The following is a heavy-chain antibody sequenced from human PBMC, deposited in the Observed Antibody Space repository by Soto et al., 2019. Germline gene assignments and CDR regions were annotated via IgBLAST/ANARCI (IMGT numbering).Heavy chain of an antibody. CDR3: ARDDAFDNENGFDM. V-gene: IGHV3-33*01. J-gene: IGHJ3*02. CDR1: GFPFSFYG. D-gene: IGHD3-3*02. Sequence: PGGSLRLSCAVSGFPFSFYGFHWVRQSPGKGLEWLGVIVSDGSAIYHADSLEGRFFTSRDDSKDILYLQMNSLRVEDTAVYYCARDDAFDNENGFDMWGQGTMVTVSS. CDR2: IVSDGSAI.